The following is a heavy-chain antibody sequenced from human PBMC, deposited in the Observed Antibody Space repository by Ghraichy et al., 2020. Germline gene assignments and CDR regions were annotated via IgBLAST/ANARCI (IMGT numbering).Heavy chain of an antibody. V-gene: IGHV1-18*04. Sequence: ASVKVSCKASGYTFTSYGISWVRQAPGQGLEWMGWISAYNGNTNYAQKLQGRVTMTTETSTSTAYMELRSLRSDDTAVYYCARDPNIVVVPAAIGPNNYYYYVMDVWGQGTTVTVSS. CDR2: ISAYNGNT. CDR3: ARDPNIVVVPAAIGPNNYYYYVMDV. J-gene: IGHJ6*02. CDR1: GYTFTSYG. D-gene: IGHD2-2*02.